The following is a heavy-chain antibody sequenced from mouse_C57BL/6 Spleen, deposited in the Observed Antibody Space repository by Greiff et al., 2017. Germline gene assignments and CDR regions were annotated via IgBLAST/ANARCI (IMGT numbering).Heavy chain of an antibody. CDR3: ARHEIPYYYGTYAMDY. Sequence: VKLVESGAELVKPGASVKLSCKASGYTFTEYTIHWVKQRSGQGLEWIGWFYPGSGSIKYNEKFKDKATLTADKSSSTVYMELSRLTSEYSAVYFCARHEIPYYYGTYAMDYWGQGTSVTVSS. CDR1: GYTFTEYT. J-gene: IGHJ4*01. CDR2: FYPGSGSI. V-gene: IGHV1-62-2*01. D-gene: IGHD1-1*01.